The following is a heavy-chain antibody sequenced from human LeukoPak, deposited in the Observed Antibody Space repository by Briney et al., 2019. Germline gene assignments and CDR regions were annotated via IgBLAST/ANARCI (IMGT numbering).Heavy chain of an antibody. CDR1: GYSINSGYH. J-gene: IGHJ4*02. Sequence: PSETLSLTCIVSGYSINSGYHWGWIRQPPGKGLEWIGSIYHSGSTYYNPSLKSRVTISIDTSKNQFSLKLSSVTAADAAVYYCARDVYSSSGIFDYWGQGTLVTVSS. D-gene: IGHD6-6*01. V-gene: IGHV4-38-2*02. CDR2: IYHSGST. CDR3: ARDVYSSSGIFDY.